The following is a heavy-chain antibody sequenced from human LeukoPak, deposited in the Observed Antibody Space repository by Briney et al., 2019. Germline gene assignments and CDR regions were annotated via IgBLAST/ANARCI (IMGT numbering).Heavy chain of an antibody. D-gene: IGHD4-11*01. CDR2: ITAHNGYT. V-gene: IGHV1-18*01. CDR3: ARSYCSRYSCGNNWFDP. CDR1: GYTFSTFG. J-gene: IGHJ5*02. Sequence: PAASVKVSCKASGYTFSTFGISWLRQAPGQGPEWMGWITAHNGYTKSPQKFQGRVIMTADTSTTTAYLEVRSLTSNDTAVYFCARSYCSRYSCGNNWFDPWGQGTLVTVFS.